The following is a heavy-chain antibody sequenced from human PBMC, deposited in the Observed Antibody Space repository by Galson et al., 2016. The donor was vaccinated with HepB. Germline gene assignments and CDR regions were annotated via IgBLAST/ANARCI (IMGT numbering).Heavy chain of an antibody. CDR2: IYYSGST. CDR1: GDSISSGSHY. V-gene: IGHV4-31*03. J-gene: IGHJ4*02. Sequence: TLSLTCSVSGDSISSGSHYWSWIRQHPGKGLEWIGYIYYSGSTHHNPSLKSRVTISVDTSKNQFSLMLNSVTAADTGVYYCARVGPIRLAIDDWGQGILVTVSS. CDR3: ARVGPIRLAIDD. D-gene: IGHD4-17*01.